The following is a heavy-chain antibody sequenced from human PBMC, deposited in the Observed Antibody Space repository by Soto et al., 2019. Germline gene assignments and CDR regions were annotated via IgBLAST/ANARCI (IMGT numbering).Heavy chain of an antibody. CDR1: GYTFTSYG. CDR3: ARGYYDSSGYYLSYAFDI. CDR2: ISAYNGNT. D-gene: IGHD3-22*01. J-gene: IGHJ3*02. V-gene: IGHV1-18*01. Sequence: GASVKVSCKASGYTFTSYGISWVRQAPGQGLEWMGWISAYNGNTNYAQKLQGRVTMTTDTSTSTAYMELRSLRSDDTAVYYCARGYYDSSGYYLSYAFDIWGQGTMVTVSS.